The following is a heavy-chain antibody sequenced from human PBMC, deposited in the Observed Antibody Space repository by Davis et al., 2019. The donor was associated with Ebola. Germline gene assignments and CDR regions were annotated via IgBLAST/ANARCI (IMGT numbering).Heavy chain of an antibody. CDR1: GFTSSSYG. CDR3: AKATPTYYYDSSGYSTLYYFDY. J-gene: IGHJ4*02. CDR2: IRYDGSNK. Sequence: GESLKISCKGSGFTSSSYGMHWVRQAPGKGLEWVAFIRYDGSNKYYADSVKGRFTISRDNSKNTLYLQMNSLRAEDTAVYYCAKATPTYYYDSSGYSTLYYFDYWGQGTLVTVSS. D-gene: IGHD3-22*01. V-gene: IGHV3-30*02.